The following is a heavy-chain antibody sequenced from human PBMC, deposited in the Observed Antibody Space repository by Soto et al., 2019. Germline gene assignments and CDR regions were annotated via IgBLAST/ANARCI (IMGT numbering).Heavy chain of an antibody. J-gene: IGHJ4*02. D-gene: IGHD1-26*01. Sequence: PGGSLRLSCAASWFTISSNYMSWVRQAPGKGLEWVSVIYSGGSTYYADSVKGRFTISRDNSKNTLYLQMNSLRAEDTAVYYCARWGALAFPFGYFDYWGQGTLVTVSS. V-gene: IGHV3-53*01. CDR1: WFTISSNY. CDR2: IYSGGST. CDR3: ARWGALAFPFGYFDY.